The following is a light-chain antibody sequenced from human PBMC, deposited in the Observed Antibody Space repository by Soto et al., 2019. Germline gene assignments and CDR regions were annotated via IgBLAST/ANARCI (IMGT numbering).Light chain of an antibody. CDR3: QQYNTYSWT. CDR1: QSISTW. Sequence: DIQMTQSPSTLSASVGDRVTITCRASQSISTWLAWYQQKPGKGPTLLIYKASRLESGVPSRFSGSGSGTEFALTISSLQPDDFATYYCQQYNTYSWTFGQGTKGDIK. CDR2: KAS. J-gene: IGKJ1*01. V-gene: IGKV1-5*03.